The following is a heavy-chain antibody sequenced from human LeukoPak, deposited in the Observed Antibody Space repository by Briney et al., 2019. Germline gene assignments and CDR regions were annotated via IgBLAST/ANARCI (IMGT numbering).Heavy chain of an antibody. D-gene: IGHD1-26*01. CDR2: ISYDGSNK. CDR3: AKGDYSGSYPLDY. Sequence: GRSLRLSCAASGFTFSSYGMHWVRQAPGKGLEWVAVISYDGSNKYYADSVKGRFTISRDNSKNTLYLQMNSLRAEDTAVYYCAKGDYSGSYPLDYWGQGTLVTVSS. J-gene: IGHJ4*02. CDR1: GFTFSSYG. V-gene: IGHV3-30*18.